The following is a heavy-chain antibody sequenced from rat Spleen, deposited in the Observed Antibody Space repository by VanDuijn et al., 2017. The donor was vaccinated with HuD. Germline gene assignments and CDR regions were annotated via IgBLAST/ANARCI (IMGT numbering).Heavy chain of an antibody. V-gene: IGHV2-6*01. CDR3: A. J-gene: IGHJ2*01. Sequence: QVQLKESGPGLVQPSQTLSLTCTVSGFSLTSYTVSWIRQPPGEGLEWIAAISSGGTTYYNSALQSRLSINRDTSKSQVFLKMNSLQTEDTAMYFCARGYGGIVTVSS. CDR2: ISSGGTT. CDR1: GFSLTSYT.